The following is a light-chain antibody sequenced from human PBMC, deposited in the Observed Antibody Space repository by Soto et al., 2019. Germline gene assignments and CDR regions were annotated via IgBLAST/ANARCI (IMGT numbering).Light chain of an antibody. CDR3: QQRSNWPLT. CDR2: DAS. CDR1: QSVSSY. Sequence: VLTQSPATLSLSPGERATLSCRASQSVSSYLAWYQQKPSQAPRLLIHDASNRATGIPARFSGSGSGTDFALTFSSLEPEDFAVYYCQQRSNWPLTFGGGTKVENK. J-gene: IGKJ4*01. V-gene: IGKV3-11*01.